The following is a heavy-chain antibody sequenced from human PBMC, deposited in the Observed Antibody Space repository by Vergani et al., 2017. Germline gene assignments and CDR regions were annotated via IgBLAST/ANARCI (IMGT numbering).Heavy chain of an antibody. CDR3: AKDLRVDMATIFDY. CDR1: GFIFSNYA. D-gene: IGHD5-24*01. CDR2: ISGSGGNT. Sequence: EVQLLESGGGLVQPGGSLRLSCAASGFIFSNYAMSWVRQAPGKGLECVSSISGSGGNTYYADSVKGRFTSSRDNSKNTLYLQMNSLRVDDTAVYYCAKDLRVDMATIFDYWGQGILVTVSS. V-gene: IGHV3-23*01. J-gene: IGHJ4*02.